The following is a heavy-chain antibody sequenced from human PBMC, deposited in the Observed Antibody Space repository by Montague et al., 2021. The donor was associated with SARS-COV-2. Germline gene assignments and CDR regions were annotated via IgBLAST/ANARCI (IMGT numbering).Heavy chain of an antibody. J-gene: IGHJ4*02. CDR2: IDWDDDK. V-gene: IGHV2-70*01. Sequence: PALVKPTQTLTLTCTFSGFSLSTSGMCVSWIRQPPGRALEWLAVIDWDDDKSYSTSLKTRLTISKDTSKNQVVLTMTNMDPVDTATYCCARMPDQVWLDYWGQGILVTVSS. D-gene: IGHD5-18*01. CDR3: ARMPDQVWLDY. CDR1: GFSLSTSGMC.